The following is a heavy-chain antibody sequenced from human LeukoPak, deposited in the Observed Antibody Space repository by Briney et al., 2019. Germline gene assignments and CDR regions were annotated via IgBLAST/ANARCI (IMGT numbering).Heavy chain of an antibody. CDR1: GGSISYYY. CDR3: AREDPQTTVPEGMDV. CDR2: IYYSGTT. Sequence: NPSETLSLTCTVPGGSISYYYWSWIRQSPGKGLEWIGYIYYSGTTNYNPSLKSRVTISVDTSKNQFSLQLRSVTAADTAVYYCAREDPQTTVPEGMDVWGQGTTVTVSS. J-gene: IGHJ6*02. V-gene: IGHV4-59*01. D-gene: IGHD4-17*01.